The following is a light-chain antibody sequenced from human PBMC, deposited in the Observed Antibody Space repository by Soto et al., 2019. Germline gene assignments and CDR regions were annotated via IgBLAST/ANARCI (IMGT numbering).Light chain of an antibody. V-gene: IGKV1-5*01. CDR3: QHYNSHSAHA. Sequence: DIQMTQSPSTLSASIGDRVTITCRASQTISNWLAWYQQKPGKPPRLLIYDASRSQTGVPSRFSGIGSGTEFTLTITSLQSDDVATYYCQHYNSHSAHAFGGGSMVELK. J-gene: IGKJ4*02. CDR2: DAS. CDR1: QTISNW.